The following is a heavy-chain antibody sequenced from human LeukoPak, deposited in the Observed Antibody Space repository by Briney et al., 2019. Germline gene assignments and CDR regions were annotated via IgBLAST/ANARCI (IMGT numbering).Heavy chain of an antibody. J-gene: IGHJ5*02. Sequence: GGSLRLSCAASGFTFSSYGMNWVRQAPGKGLEWVAVISYDGSNKYYADSVKGRLTISRDNSKNTLYLQMNSLRAEDTAVYYCAKGWFGEYHWGQGTLVTVSS. V-gene: IGHV3-30*18. CDR1: GFTFSSYG. CDR2: ISYDGSNK. D-gene: IGHD3-10*01. CDR3: AKGWFGEYH.